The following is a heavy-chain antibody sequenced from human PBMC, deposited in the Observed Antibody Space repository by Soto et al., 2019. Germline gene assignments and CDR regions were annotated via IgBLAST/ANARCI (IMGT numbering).Heavy chain of an antibody. D-gene: IGHD6-13*01. J-gene: IGHJ6*02. CDR1: GFTFSSYG. CDR3: AKGAIEYAAAGTLGYYYYYGMDV. V-gene: IGHV3-30*18. CDR2: VSYDGSNK. Sequence: PGGSLRLSCAASGFTFSSYGMHWVRQAPGKGLEWVAVVSYDGSNKYYADSVKGRFTISRDNSKNTLYLQMNSLRAEDTAVYYCAKGAIEYAAAGTLGYYYYYGMDVWGQGTTVTVSS.